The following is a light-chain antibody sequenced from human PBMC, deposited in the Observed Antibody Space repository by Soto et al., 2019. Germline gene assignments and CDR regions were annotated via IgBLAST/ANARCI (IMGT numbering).Light chain of an antibody. CDR3: QSYDSSLSGWV. CDR2: GNS. CDR1: SSNIGAGYD. V-gene: IGLV1-40*01. Sequence: QAVVTQPPSVSGAPGQRVTISCTVSSSNIGAGYDVHWYQQLPGTAPKLLIYGNSNRPSGVPDRFSGSKSGTSASLAITGLQAEDEADYYCQSYDSSLSGWVFGGGTKLTVL. J-gene: IGLJ3*02.